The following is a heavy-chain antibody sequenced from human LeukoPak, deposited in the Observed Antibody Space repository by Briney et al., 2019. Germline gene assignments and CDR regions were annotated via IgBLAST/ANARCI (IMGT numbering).Heavy chain of an antibody. J-gene: IGHJ4*02. D-gene: IGHD2-15*01. CDR3: ARGVVAAPQTFDY. CDR2: INHSGST. Sequence: SETLSLTCAVYGGSLSGYYWSWIRQPPGKGLEWIGEINHSGSTNYNPSLKSRVTISVDTSKNQFSLKLSSVTAADTAVYYCARGVVAAPQTFDYWGQGTLVTVSS. V-gene: IGHV4-34*01. CDR1: GGSLSGYY.